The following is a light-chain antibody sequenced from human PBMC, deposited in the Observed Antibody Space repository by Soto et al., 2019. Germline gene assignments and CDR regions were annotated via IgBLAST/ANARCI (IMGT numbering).Light chain of an antibody. CDR3: QQYGSSPGMVT. J-gene: IGKJ5*01. V-gene: IGKV3-20*01. Sequence: EIVLTQSPGTLSLSPGERATLSCRASQSVSSSYLAWYQQKPGQAPRLLIYGASSRATGIPDRFSGSGSGTDFTLTISRLEPEDFAVYYCQQYGSSPGMVTFGQGTRLEMK. CDR1: QSVSSSY. CDR2: GAS.